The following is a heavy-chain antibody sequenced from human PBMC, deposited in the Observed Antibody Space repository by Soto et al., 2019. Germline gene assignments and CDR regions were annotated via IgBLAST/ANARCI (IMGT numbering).Heavy chain of an antibody. Sequence: EMELLESGGGLVQRGGSLRLSCVASGFTFKNYDMRWIRQAPGKGLEWVSGISGSGGVTYYADSVKGRFTISRDNSKNTLYLQMNSLRAEDTAIYYCAKNRQFRSYYESAGHYDNWGQGTLVTVSS. CDR3: AKNRQFRSYYESAGHYDN. J-gene: IGHJ4*02. CDR1: GFTFKNYD. D-gene: IGHD3-10*01. V-gene: IGHV3-23*01. CDR2: ISGSGGVT.